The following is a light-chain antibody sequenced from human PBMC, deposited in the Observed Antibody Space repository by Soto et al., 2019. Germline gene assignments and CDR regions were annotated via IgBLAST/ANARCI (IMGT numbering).Light chain of an antibody. J-gene: IGLJ1*01. CDR1: SSNIGAGYD. CDR3: CSYARSNTYV. CDR2: GNS. Sequence: QSVLAQPPSVSGAPGQRVTISCTGSSSNIGAGYDVHWYQQLPGTAPKLLIYGNSNRPSGVPDRFSGSKSGTSASLAITGLQAEDEADYYCCSYARSNTYVFGTGTKVTVL. V-gene: IGLV1-40*01.